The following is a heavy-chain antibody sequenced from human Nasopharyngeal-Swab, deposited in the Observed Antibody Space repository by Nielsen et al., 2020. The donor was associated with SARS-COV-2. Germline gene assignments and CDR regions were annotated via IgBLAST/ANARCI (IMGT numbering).Heavy chain of an antibody. D-gene: IGHD3-10*01. CDR3: AKDEMIRGVIVGSYFDS. J-gene: IGHJ4*02. Sequence: GESLKISCAASGFTFNSYGMHWVRQAPGKGLEWVALISYDGNDKSYGDSVKGRFTISRDNSKNTLYLQMNSLRAEDTAVYYCAKDEMIRGVIVGSYFDSWGQGTLVTVSS. V-gene: IGHV3-30*18. CDR1: GFTFNSYG. CDR2: ISYDGNDK.